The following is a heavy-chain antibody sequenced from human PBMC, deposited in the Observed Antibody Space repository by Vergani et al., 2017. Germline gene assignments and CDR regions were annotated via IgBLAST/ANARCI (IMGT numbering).Heavy chain of an antibody. D-gene: IGHD6-13*01. Sequence: QVQLQQWGAGLLKPSETLSLTCAVYGGSFSGYYWSWIRQPPGKGLEWIGEINHSGSTNYNPSLKSRVTISVVTSKNQFSLKLSSVTAADTAVYYCARGLYSSSRLSWFDPWGQGTLVTVSS. V-gene: IGHV4-34*01. CDR3: ARGLYSSSRLSWFDP. CDR2: INHSGST. CDR1: GGSFSGYY. J-gene: IGHJ5*02.